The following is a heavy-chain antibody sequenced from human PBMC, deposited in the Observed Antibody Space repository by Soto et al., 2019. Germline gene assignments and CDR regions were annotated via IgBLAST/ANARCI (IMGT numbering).Heavy chain of an antibody. Sequence: QVQVEQPGAEVKKPGSSVKVSCKASGGTFTTAAISWVRQAPGQGLEWMGGIMPIFRTADYAQKFQDRVSITADESTRTAYLELRSLRSEDTAVYYCARDKDRPQLGGNYYYILDVWGQGTTVTVSS. V-gene: IGHV1-69*12. CDR3: ARDKDRPQLGGNYYYILDV. CDR2: IMPIFRTA. D-gene: IGHD3-3*02. CDR1: GGTFTTAA. J-gene: IGHJ6*02.